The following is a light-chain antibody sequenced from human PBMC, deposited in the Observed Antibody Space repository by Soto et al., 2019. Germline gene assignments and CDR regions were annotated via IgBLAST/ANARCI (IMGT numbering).Light chain of an antibody. CDR1: ALPKRY. CDR3: QSADSSGTYWV. V-gene: IGLV3-25*02. Sequence: SYELTQPPSVSVSPGQTARITCSGDALPKRYAYWYRQKPGQAPVLVIYKDTERPSGIPERFSGSSSGTTVTLTISGVQAEDEADYYCQSADSSGTYWVFGGGTKLHRP. CDR2: KDT. J-gene: IGLJ3*02.